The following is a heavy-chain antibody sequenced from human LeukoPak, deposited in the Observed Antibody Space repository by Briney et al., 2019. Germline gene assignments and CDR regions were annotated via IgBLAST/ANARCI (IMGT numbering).Heavy chain of an antibody. CDR1: ESSFTTYW. J-gene: IGHJ4*02. V-gene: IGHV3-69-1*02. CDR3: ARGQLYYDSSGFDY. D-gene: IGHD3-22*01. Sequence: GESLQISCKGSESSFTTYWIGWVRQMPGKGLEWVSSISSSSYIYYADPVKGRFTISRDNAKNSLYLQMNSLRAEDTAVYYCARGQLYYDSSGFDYWGQGTLVTASS. CDR2: ISSSSYI.